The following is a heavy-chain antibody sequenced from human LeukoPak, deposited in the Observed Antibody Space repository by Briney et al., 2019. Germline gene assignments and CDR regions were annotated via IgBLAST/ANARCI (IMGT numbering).Heavy chain of an antibody. V-gene: IGHV4-59*12. D-gene: IGHD3-10*01. Sequence: SETLSLTCTVSGGSINNYYWIWIRQPPGKGLEWISYIDYNGNTNYNPSLMSRVTISVDTSKNQFSLKLSSVTAADTAVYYCARIAFMVRGVRRSNWFDPWGQGTMVTVSS. CDR2: IDYNGNT. CDR1: GGSINNYY. J-gene: IGHJ5*02. CDR3: ARIAFMVRGVRRSNWFDP.